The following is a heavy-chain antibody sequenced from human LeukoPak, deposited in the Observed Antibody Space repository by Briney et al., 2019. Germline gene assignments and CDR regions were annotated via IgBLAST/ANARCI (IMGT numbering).Heavy chain of an antibody. Sequence: ASVTVSFTSSGYTFTIYGISWVRQAPGQGLEWMGWISGYNGHTNYAHLLHGTVTMPTDTSTSTAYMELSSLRSDDTALYYCARDGHDILTGYYKGAFDIWGQGTMVTVSS. CDR3: ARDGHDILTGYYKGAFDI. D-gene: IGHD3-9*01. J-gene: IGHJ3*02. CDR2: ISGYNGHT. V-gene: IGHV1-18*01. CDR1: GYTFTIYG.